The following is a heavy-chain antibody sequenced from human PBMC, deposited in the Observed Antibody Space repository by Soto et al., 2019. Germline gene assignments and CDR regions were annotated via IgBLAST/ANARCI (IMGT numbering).Heavy chain of an antibody. CDR2: LIPISASA. Sequence: QVQLVQSGAEVKKPGSSVKVSCRASGVTLSNYAISWVRQAPGQGLEWMGGLIPISASAKFAQKFQGRVTITADKTTRTAYMELRSLSSEDTAVYYCATGLLEEAPLNYWGQGTLVTGTS. D-gene: IGHD3-22*01. CDR3: ATGLLEEAPLNY. J-gene: IGHJ4*02. CDR1: GVTLSNYA. V-gene: IGHV1-69*06.